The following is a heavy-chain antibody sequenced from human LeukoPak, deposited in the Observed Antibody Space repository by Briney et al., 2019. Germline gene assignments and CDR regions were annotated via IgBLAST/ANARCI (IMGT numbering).Heavy chain of an antibody. V-gene: IGHV1-18*01. CDR2: ISAYYGNT. Sequence: ASVKVSCKASGYTFTSYGISWVRQALGQGLEWMGWISAYYGNTNYAQKLQGRVTMTTDTSTSTAYMELRSLRSDDTAVYYCARDRNMIMFGGVIVNYYFDYWGQGTLVTVSS. CDR3: ARDRNMIMFGGVIVNYYFDY. CDR1: GYTFTSYG. D-gene: IGHD3-16*02. J-gene: IGHJ4*02.